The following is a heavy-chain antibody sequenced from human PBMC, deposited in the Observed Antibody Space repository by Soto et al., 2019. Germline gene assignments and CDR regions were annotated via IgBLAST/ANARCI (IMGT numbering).Heavy chain of an antibody. CDR2: IGSNGADK. J-gene: IGHJ6*02. V-gene: IGHV3-23*01. CDR1: GITFSTYA. Sequence: VGSLRLSCAASGITFSTYAVSWVRRAPGKGLEWVSTIGSNGADKQYADFVKGRFTVSRDSSKSTLSLQMNSLRAEDTAVYYCAADYLRHNSLNGYYYSYGMDVWGQGTTVTVSS. D-gene: IGHD4-17*01. CDR3: AADYLRHNSLNGYYYSYGMDV.